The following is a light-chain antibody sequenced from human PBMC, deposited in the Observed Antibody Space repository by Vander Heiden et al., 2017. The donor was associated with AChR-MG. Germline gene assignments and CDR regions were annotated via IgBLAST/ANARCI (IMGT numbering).Light chain of an antibody. J-gene: IGLJ2*01. CDR2: DVN. Sequence: QSALTQPRSVSGSPGQSVTISCTGTSGDVGAYNFFSWYQQHPGKAPKLMVYDVNKRPSGVPDRFSGSTSGNTASLTISGLQAEDEADYYCCSFANTYTLVFGGGTNLTVL. CDR3: CSFANTYTLV. V-gene: IGLV2-11*01. CDR1: SGDVGAYNF.